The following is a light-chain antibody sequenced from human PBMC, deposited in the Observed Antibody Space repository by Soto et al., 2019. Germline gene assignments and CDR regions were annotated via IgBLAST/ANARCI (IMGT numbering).Light chain of an antibody. CDR2: AAS. Sequence: DIQMTQSPSSLSASVGDRVTITCRASQGISNYLAWYQQKPGKVPKLLISAASTLQSGVPSRFSGSGSGTDFTLTIRGLQPEDVATYYGQKYNRAPRTFGPGTKVDIK. J-gene: IGKJ3*01. V-gene: IGKV1-27*01. CDR1: QGISNY. CDR3: QKYNRAPRT.